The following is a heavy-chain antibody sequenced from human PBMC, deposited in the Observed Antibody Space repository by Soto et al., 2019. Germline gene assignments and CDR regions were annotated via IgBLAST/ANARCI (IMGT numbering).Heavy chain of an antibody. D-gene: IGHD3-16*02. CDR2: VQDDGSKE. CDR1: GFIFSKDG. CDR3: VKDFSASVRGSYQYYVDH. Sequence: QVKLVESGGGVVPPGRSLRLSCAASGFIFSKDGMFWVRQAPGKGLEWVAVVQDDGSKEWYADSVKGRFSVSKDNSKNMVYLQMNSLTDEDTGMYYCVKDFSASVRGSYQYYVDHWGQGTLVTVST. J-gene: IGHJ4*02. V-gene: IGHV3-30*18.